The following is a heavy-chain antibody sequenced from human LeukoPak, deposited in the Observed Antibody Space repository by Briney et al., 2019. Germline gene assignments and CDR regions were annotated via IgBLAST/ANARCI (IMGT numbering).Heavy chain of an antibody. CDR1: GFTFSSYW. CDR2: INSDGSST. Sequence: GGSLRLSCAASGFTFSSYWMHWVRQAPGKGLVWVSRINSDGSSTSYADSVKGRFTISRDNAKNTLYLQMNSLRAEDTAVYYCAGVARNQIAAADYWGQGTLVTVSS. D-gene: IGHD6-13*01. V-gene: IGHV3-74*01. J-gene: IGHJ4*02. CDR3: AGVARNQIAAADY.